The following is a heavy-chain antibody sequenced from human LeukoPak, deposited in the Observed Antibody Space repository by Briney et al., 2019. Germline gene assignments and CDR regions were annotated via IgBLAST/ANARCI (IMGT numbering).Heavy chain of an antibody. D-gene: IGHD6-25*01. CDR1: GFTFSSFS. CDR3: AKGSVGNADFAS. CDR2: IIVSGAT. J-gene: IGHJ4*02. Sequence: GGSLRLSCAASGFTFSSFSMTWVRQAPGKGLEWVSSIIVSGATYYADSAKGRFTISRDSFRGMLCLQMDSLRVEDTAVYFCAKGSVGNADFASWGQGALVTVSS. V-gene: IGHV3-23*01.